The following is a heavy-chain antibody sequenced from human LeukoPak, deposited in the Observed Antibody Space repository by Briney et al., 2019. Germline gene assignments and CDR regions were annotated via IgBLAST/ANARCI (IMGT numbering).Heavy chain of an antibody. D-gene: IGHD3-10*01. CDR2: IDLSDSYT. Sequence: GESLKISFQGSGYNFDNYWITWLRQMPGKGLEWMGKIDLSDSYTSYSPSFQGHVTISADKSISTAYLQWSSLKASDSAIYYCARHYYGSGSYSHFDYWGQGTLVTVSS. V-gene: IGHV5-10-1*01. CDR1: GYNFDNYW. CDR3: ARHYYGSGSYSHFDY. J-gene: IGHJ4*02.